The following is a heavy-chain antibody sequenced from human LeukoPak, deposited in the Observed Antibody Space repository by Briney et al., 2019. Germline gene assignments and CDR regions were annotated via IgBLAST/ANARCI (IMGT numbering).Heavy chain of an antibody. V-gene: IGHV3-23*01. CDR1: GFTFSSYA. D-gene: IGHD3-3*01. Sequence: GGSLRLSCAASGFTFSSYAMSWVRQAPGKGLEWVSGISGSGGSTYYADSVKGRFTLSRDNSKNTLYLQMNSLRGEDTAVYYCAKKTTFWSGYYDYWGRGTLVTVSS. J-gene: IGHJ4*02. CDR3: AKKTTFWSGYYDY. CDR2: ISGSGGST.